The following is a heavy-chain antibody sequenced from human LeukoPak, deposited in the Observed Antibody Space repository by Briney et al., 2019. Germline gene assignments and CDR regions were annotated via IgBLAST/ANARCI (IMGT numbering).Heavy chain of an antibody. V-gene: IGHV1-2*02. CDR2: IIPNSGGT. CDR3: ARAAGHDILTGEPQNWFDP. J-gene: IGHJ5*02. CDR1: GYTFTGYY. Sequence: GASVKVSCKASGYTFTGYYMHWVRQAPGQGLEWMGWIIPNSGGTNYAQKFQGRVTMTRDTSISTAYMELSRLRSEDTAAYYCARAAGHDILTGEPQNWFDPWGQGTLVTVSS. D-gene: IGHD3-9*01.